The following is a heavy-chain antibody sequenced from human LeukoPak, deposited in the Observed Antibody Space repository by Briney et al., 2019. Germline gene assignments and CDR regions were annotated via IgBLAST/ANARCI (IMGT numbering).Heavy chain of an antibody. D-gene: IGHD2-15*01. V-gene: IGHV4-39*07. CDR3: AAVYCGGGNCYDSRGWFDP. CDR1: GGSINSSNYY. Sequence: PSETLSLTCTVSGGSINSSNYYWGWIRQPPGKGLEWIGTVYYSGTTYYNPSLKSRVTISVDLSKNQFSLQLSSVTVADTAVYYCAAVYCGGGNCYDSRGWFDPWGQGILVTVSS. CDR2: VYYSGTT. J-gene: IGHJ5*02.